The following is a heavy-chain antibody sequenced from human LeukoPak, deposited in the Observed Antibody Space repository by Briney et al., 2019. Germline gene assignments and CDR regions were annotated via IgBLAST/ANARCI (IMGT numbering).Heavy chain of an antibody. V-gene: IGHV5-51*01. CDR1: GYSFTSYW. J-gene: IGHJ5*02. D-gene: IGHD3-16*02. CDR3: ARRITFGGVIPDP. CDR2: IYPGDSDT. Sequence: GESLKISWKGSGYSFTSYWIGLVRQMPGKGLEWIGIIYPGDSDTRYSPSFQGQVTISADKSISTAYLQWSSLKASDTAMYYCARRITFGGVIPDPWGQGTLVTVSS.